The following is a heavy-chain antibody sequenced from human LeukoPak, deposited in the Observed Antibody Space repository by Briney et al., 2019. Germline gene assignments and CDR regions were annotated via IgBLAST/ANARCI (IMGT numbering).Heavy chain of an antibody. D-gene: IGHD1-7*01. CDR2: ISSSSSTI. CDR1: GFTFSSYS. V-gene: IGHV3-48*01. Sequence: PGGSLRLSCVGAGFTFSSYSMNWVRQAPGKGLEWVSYISSSSSTIYYADSVKGRFTISRDNAKNSLYLQMNSLRAEDTAVYYCARILSISPELRFPFDYWGQGTLVTVSS. J-gene: IGHJ4*02. CDR3: ARILSISPELRFPFDY.